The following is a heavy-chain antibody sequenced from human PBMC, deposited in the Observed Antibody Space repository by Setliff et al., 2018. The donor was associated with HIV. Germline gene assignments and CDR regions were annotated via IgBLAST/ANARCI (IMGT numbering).Heavy chain of an antibody. Sequence: SETLSLTCTVSGGSFIGSSFQSTWIRQTPGKGLEWIADIAYSETTMYTNYNPSLESRVIISEDTSRDQFFLKLTSVTADDTGIYYCARGPPFAYWGQGLLVTVSS. V-gene: IGHV4-39*07. CDR1: GGSFIGSSFQ. J-gene: IGHJ4*02. CDR3: ARGPPFAY. CDR2: IAYSETTMYT.